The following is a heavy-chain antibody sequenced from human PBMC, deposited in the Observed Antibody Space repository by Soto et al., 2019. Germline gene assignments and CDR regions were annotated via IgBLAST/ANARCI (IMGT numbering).Heavy chain of an antibody. CDR3: AKDRLGCNFDY. CDR2: ISGTGGST. J-gene: IGHJ4*02. CDR1: GFTFNNYA. D-gene: IGHD6-25*01. Sequence: EVQLLDSGGGLVQPGGSLRLSCAASGFTFNNYAMNWVRQAPGKGLEWVATISGTGGSTYYADSVKGRFTISRDNSKNTLYLQMNSLRVEDTAVSYCAKDRLGCNFDYWGQGTQVTVSS. V-gene: IGHV3-23*01.